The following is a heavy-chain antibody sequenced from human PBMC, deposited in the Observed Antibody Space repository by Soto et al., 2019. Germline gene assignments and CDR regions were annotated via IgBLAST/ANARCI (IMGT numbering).Heavy chain of an antibody. J-gene: IGHJ4*02. CDR3: ARGKGYGYDH. CDR1: GYTFRDYG. Sequence: GPEVRKPGASVKVSCKASGYTFRDYGIAWVRQAPGQGLEWMGWISAFYGHTNYAQKFQGRVTVTADASTATAYMELRSLRPDDTAMYFCARGKGYGYDHWGQGTLVTVSS. V-gene: IGHV1-18*01. CDR2: ISAFYGHT. D-gene: IGHD5-12*01.